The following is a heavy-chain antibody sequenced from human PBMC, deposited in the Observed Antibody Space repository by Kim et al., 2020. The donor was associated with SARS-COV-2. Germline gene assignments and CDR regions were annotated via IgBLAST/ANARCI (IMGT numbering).Heavy chain of an antibody. CDR1: GFTGFTFSAYA. CDR3: ARSRSYSTSWFFDF. V-gene: IGHV3-30-3*01. CDR2: ISYDGGNK. J-gene: IGHJ4*02. Sequence: GGSLRLSCAASGFTGFTFSAYAMPWVRQAPGKWLAWVTLISYDGGNKYYADSVRDRFTISRDNSKNTVYLQMNSLRTEDTAVYYCARSRSYSTSWFFDFWGQGTLVTVSS. D-gene: IGHD6-13*01.